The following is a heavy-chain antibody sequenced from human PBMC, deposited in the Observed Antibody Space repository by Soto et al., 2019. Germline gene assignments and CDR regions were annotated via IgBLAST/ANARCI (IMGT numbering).Heavy chain of an antibody. J-gene: IGHJ5*02. CDR2: IYYSGST. Sequence: QVQLQESGPGLVKPSQTLSLTCTVSGGSISSGGYYWSWIRQHPGKGLEWIGYIYYSGSTYYNPSPKSRVTISVDTSKNQFSLKLSSVTAADTAVYYCARGHYDSSGITGNWFDPWGQGTLVTVSS. D-gene: IGHD3-22*01. CDR1: GGSISSGGYY. CDR3: ARGHYDSSGITGNWFDP. V-gene: IGHV4-31*03.